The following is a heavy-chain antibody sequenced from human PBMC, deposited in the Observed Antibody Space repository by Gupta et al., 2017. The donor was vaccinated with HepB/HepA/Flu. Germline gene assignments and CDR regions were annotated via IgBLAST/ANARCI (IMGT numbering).Heavy chain of an antibody. J-gene: IGHJ3*01. D-gene: IGHD3-3*01. Sequence: QVQLVESGGGLVKPGGALRRSWGASGFTCRDYYVTWIRQASGAGLEWLAYISDSGYVIHYAVSVRGRFTISRDNDKNSLYLQLTSLRAEDTAVYYCARRNDFWSGYHNFDVWGQGTMVTVSS. V-gene: IGHV3-11*01. CDR2: ISDSGYVI. CDR3: ARRNDFWSGYHNFDV. CDR1: GFTCRDYY.